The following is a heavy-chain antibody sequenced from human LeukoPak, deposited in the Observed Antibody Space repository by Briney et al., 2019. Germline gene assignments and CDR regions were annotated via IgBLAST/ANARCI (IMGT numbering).Heavy chain of an antibody. D-gene: IGHD3-10*01. V-gene: IGHV4-34*01. CDR2: INHSGST. CDR3: ARCIVRGVISDTYVAIDY. Sequence: SETLSLTCAVYGGSFSGYYWSWIRQPPGKGLEWIGEINHSGSTNYNPSLKSRVTISVDTSKNQFSLKLSSVTAADTAVYYCARCIVRGVISDTYVAIDYWGQGTLVTVSS. J-gene: IGHJ4*02. CDR1: GGSFSGYY.